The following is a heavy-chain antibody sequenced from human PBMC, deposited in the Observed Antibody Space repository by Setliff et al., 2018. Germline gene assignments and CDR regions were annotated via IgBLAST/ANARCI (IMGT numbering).Heavy chain of an antibody. V-gene: IGHV4-61*09. D-gene: IGHD3-22*01. J-gene: IGHJ5*02. CDR3: VTAASARSRWYDMGWFDP. CDR1: GASITSGGFY. Sequence: SETLSLTCSVSGASITSGGFYWTWIRQPAGKGLEWIGHISPSGSTTYNPSLKSRVTISVDTSKNQFSLKLSSVTAADTAVYYCVTAASARSRWYDMGWFDPWGQGTLVTVSS. CDR2: ISPSGST.